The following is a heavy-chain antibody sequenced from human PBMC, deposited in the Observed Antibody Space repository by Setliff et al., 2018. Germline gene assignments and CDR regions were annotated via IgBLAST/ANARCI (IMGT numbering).Heavy chain of an antibody. CDR3: AISSLSICSGDTCPNALDI. CDR1: AYILSSYG. CDR2: ISPYNGVT. D-gene: IGHD2-15*01. Sequence: GASVKVSCKASAYILSSYGISWVRQAPGEGLEWMGWISPYNGVTSYAQRFQGRVTMTTDTSTSAAYLELMSLRSDDTAVYYCAISSLSICSGDTCPNALDIWGQGTMVTVSS. J-gene: IGHJ3*02. V-gene: IGHV1-18*01.